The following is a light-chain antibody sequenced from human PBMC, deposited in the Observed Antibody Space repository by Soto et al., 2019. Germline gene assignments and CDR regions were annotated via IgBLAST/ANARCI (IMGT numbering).Light chain of an antibody. CDR1: QSVSSSY. CDR2: DAS. V-gene: IGKV3D-20*01. CDR3: QQYGSSVPT. J-gene: IGKJ1*01. Sequence: EIVLTQSQATLSLSPGERATLSCGASQSVSSSYLAWYQQKPGLAPRLLIYDASSRATGIPDRFSGRGSGTDCTRTISRLEPEDLAVYYGQQYGSSVPTFGQGTKVYIK.